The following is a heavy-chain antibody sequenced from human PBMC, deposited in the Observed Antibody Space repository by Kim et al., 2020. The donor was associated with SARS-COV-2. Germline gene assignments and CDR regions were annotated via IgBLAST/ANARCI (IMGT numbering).Heavy chain of an antibody. J-gene: IGHJ6*02. CDR1: EFSLTTGGVG. V-gene: IGHV2-5*01. Sequence: SGPTLVKPTQTLTLTCVFSEFSLTTGGVGVAWVRQPPGKALEWLALIYGNDQKWYSPSLKRRLTIAKGASNNQVVPTLTNMRPVDAGTYYCAHDSPGLYGFDVWGQGTTVTVSS. D-gene: IGHD6-19*01. CDR2: IYGNDQK. CDR3: AHDSPGLYGFDV.